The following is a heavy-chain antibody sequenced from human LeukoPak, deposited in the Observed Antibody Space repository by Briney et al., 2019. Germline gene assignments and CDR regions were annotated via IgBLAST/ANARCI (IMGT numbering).Heavy chain of an antibody. CDR1: GFTFSDYY. V-gene: IGHV3-11*04. CDR3: ARDRNSWELLYYFDY. D-gene: IGHD1-26*01. J-gene: IGHJ4*02. Sequence: PGGSLRLSCAASGFTFSDYYMSWIRQAPGKGLEWVSYISSSGSTIYYADSVKGRFTISRDNAKNSLYLQMNSLRAEDTAVYYCARDRNSWELLYYFDYWGQGTLVTVSS. CDR2: ISSSGSTI.